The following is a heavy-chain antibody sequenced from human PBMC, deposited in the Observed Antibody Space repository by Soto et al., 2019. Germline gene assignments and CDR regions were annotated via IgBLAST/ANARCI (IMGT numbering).Heavy chain of an antibody. CDR3: ASRAPRSGDYGEYYFDY. Sequence: QLQLQESGPGLVKPSETLSLTCTVSGGSIGSSSYYWGWIRQPPGKGLEWIGSIYYSGSTYYNPSLKSRVTISVDTSKNQFSLKLSSVTAADTAVYYCASRAPRSGDYGEYYFDYWGQGTLVTVSS. J-gene: IGHJ4*02. V-gene: IGHV4-39*01. CDR1: GGSIGSSSYY. D-gene: IGHD4-17*01. CDR2: IYYSGST.